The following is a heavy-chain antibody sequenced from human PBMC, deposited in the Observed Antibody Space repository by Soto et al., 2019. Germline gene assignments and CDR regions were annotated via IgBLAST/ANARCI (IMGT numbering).Heavy chain of an antibody. Sequence: SVKVSCKASGCPFTGYYMHWVVPAPAEEREGMGWINHNSGGTNYAQKCQGRVTMPRDTSISTAYMELSRLRSDDTAVYYCARDTVEGXDFWSGYPTYYYYGMDVWGQGTTVTVSS. CDR1: GCPFTGYY. V-gene: IGHV1-2*02. CDR3: ARDTVEGXDFWSGYPTYYYYGMDV. D-gene: IGHD3-3*01. CDR2: INHNSGGT. J-gene: IGHJ6*02.